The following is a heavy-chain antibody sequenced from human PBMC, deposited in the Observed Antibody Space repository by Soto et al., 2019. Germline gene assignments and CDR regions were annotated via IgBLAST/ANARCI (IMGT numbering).Heavy chain of an antibody. J-gene: IGHJ6*02. V-gene: IGHV3-23*01. CDR2: ISGSGGST. CDR1: GFTFSSYA. CDR3: AKMYYRQASHYDGMDV. D-gene: IGHD3-10*01. Sequence: GGSLRLSCAASGFTFSSYAMSWVRQAPGKGLEWVSAISGSGGSTYYADSVKGRFTISRDNSKNTLYLQMNSLRAEDTAVYYCAKMYYRQASHYDGMDVWGQGTTDTVSS.